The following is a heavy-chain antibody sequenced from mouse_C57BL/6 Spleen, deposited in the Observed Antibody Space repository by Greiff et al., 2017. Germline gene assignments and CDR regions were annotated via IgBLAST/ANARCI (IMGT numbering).Heavy chain of an antibody. J-gene: IGHJ1*03. D-gene: IGHD2-5*01. CDR3: ARELYSNYWYFGV. V-gene: IGHV5S21*01. Sequence: EVKLMESGEGLVKPGGSLKLSCAASGFTFSSYAMSWVSQTPEKRLEWVAYISSGGDYITYADTVKGRFTISRDNARNTLYLQMSSLKSEDTAMYYWARELYSNYWYFGVWGTGTTVTVSS. CDR1: GFTFSSYA. CDR2: ISSGGDYI.